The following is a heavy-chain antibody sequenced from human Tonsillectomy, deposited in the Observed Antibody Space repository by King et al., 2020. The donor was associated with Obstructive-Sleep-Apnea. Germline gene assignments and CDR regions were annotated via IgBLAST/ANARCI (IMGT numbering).Heavy chain of an antibody. Sequence: VQLVESGGGVVQPGRSLRLSCAASGFTFSSYGMHWVRQAPGKGLEWVAVIWYDGSKKYYADSVKGRFTISRYNSKKKLYRQMNSLRAEDTAVYYCARYCSSTSCPRGRYYYYGMDVWGQGTTVTVSS. CDR2: IWYDGSKK. J-gene: IGHJ6*02. D-gene: IGHD2-2*01. CDR3: ARYCSSTSCPRGRYYYYGMDV. CDR1: GFTFSSYG. V-gene: IGHV3-33*01.